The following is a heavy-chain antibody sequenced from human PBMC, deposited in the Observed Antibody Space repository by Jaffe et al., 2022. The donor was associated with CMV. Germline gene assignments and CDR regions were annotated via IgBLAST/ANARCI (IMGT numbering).Heavy chain of an antibody. CDR1: GGSISSSSYY. Sequence: QLQLQESGPGLVKPSETLSLTCTVSGGSISSSSYYWGWIRQPPGKGLEWIGSIYYSGSTYYNPSLKSRVTISVDTSKNQFSLKLSSVTAADTAVYYCASPPDGDYPSDAFDIWGQGTMVTVSS. J-gene: IGHJ3*02. CDR2: IYYSGST. CDR3: ASPPDGDYPSDAFDI. D-gene: IGHD4-17*01. V-gene: IGHV4-39*01.